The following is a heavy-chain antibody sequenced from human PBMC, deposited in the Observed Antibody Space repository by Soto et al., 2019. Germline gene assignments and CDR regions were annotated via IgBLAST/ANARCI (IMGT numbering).Heavy chain of an antibody. Sequence: GASVKVSCKASGYTFTSYGISWVRQAPGQGLEWMGWISAYNGNTNYAQKLQGRVTMTTDTSTSTAYMELRSLRSDDTAVYYCARPRYCSGGSCYLYYFDYWGQGTLVTVSS. V-gene: IGHV1-18*01. CDR1: GYTFTSYG. J-gene: IGHJ4*02. CDR2: ISAYNGNT. D-gene: IGHD2-15*01. CDR3: ARPRYCSGGSCYLYYFDY.